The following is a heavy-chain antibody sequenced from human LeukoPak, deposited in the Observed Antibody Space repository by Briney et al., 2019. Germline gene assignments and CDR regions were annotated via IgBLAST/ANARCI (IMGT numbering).Heavy chain of an antibody. D-gene: IGHD1-26*01. CDR1: GGSVMTTNW. V-gene: IGHV4-4*01. Sequence: GTLSLTCAVSGGSVMTTNWWSWVRQPPGKGLEWIGEVHLSGATNYNPSLESRVSMSIDTSKNQMSLKLTSVTAADTAIYFCTRESGAFSPFGFWGQGTLVTVSS. CDR2: VHLSGAT. J-gene: IGHJ4*02. CDR3: TRESGAFSPFGF.